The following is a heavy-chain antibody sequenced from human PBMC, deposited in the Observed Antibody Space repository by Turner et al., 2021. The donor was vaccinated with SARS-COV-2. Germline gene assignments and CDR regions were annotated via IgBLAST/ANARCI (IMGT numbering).Heavy chain of an antibody. Sequence: QVQLVQSGPEVKKPGASVKVSCKASGHTFTSYGITWVRQAPGQGLERMGWISAYNGNTNYAQKLQGRVTMTTDTSTSTAYMELRSLRSDDTAVYYCARAYGSGSYGHYYGMDVWGQGTTVTVSS. CDR2: ISAYNGNT. D-gene: IGHD3-10*01. CDR1: GHTFTSYG. V-gene: IGHV1-18*01. J-gene: IGHJ6*02. CDR3: ARAYGSGSYGHYYGMDV.